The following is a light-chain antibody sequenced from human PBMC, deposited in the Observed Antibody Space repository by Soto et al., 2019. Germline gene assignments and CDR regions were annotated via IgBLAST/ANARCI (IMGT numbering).Light chain of an antibody. CDR1: SSNIGSNT. Sequence: QSVLTQPPSASGTPGQRVTISCSGSSSNIGSNTGNWYQQLPGTAPKLLIYSNNQRPSGVPDRFSGSKSGTSASLAISGLQSEDEADYYCAAWDDSLNGSVFGTGTNVTVL. J-gene: IGLJ1*01. CDR3: AAWDDSLNGSV. V-gene: IGLV1-44*01. CDR2: SNN.